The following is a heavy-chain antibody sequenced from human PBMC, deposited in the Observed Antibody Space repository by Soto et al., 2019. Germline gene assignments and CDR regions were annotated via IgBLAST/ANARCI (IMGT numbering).Heavy chain of an antibody. Sequence: LQLTESGPGVVKPSETLSLACSASGGSIRTNDYFWGWVRQPPGKGLEWIASIYSNGGTYDSPSLKSRATVSIDTSKNHVFLTVRSVTAADTAVYYCASFLVGATARNDFDSWGQGTLVTISS. CDR3: ASFLVGATARNDFDS. J-gene: IGHJ4*02. D-gene: IGHD2-8*02. V-gene: IGHV4-39*01. CDR1: GGSIRTNDYF. CDR2: IYSNGGT.